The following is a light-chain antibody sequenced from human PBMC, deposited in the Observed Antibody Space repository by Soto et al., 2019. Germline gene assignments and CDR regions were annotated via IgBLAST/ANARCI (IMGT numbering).Light chain of an antibody. V-gene: IGLV1-47*01. CDR1: TSNIGSKY. Sequence: QPVLTQPPSASGTPGQRVSISCSGSTSNIGSKYVYWYQQLPGTAPKLLMYRNNQRPSGVPDRFSGSKSGTSASLAISGRRSEDEADYYCAAWDNNLGGPAFGGGTKVTVL. CDR2: RNN. J-gene: IGLJ2*01. CDR3: AAWDNNLGGPA.